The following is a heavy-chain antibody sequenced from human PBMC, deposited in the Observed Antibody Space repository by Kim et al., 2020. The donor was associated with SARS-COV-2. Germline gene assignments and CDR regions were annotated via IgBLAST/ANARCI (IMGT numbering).Heavy chain of an antibody. CDR3: AREHEGVVVAATRDYYFDY. J-gene: IGHJ4*02. CDR1: GFTFSSYG. CDR2: IWYDGSNK. Sequence: GGSLRLSCAASGFTFSSYGMHWVRQAPGKGLEWVAVIWYDGSNKYYADSVKGRFTISRDNSKNTLYLQMNSLRAEDTAVYYCAREHEGVVVAATRDYYFDYWGQGTLVTVSS. V-gene: IGHV3-33*01. D-gene: IGHD2-15*01.